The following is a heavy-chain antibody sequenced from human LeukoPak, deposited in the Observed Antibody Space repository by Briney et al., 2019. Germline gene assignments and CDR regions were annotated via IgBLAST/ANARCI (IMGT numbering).Heavy chain of an antibody. D-gene: IGHD3-16*01. J-gene: IGHJ5*02. CDR1: GYTFTGYY. CDR3: ARHDRWGGYGVYNWFDP. CDR2: INPNSGGT. V-gene: IGHV1-2*02. Sequence: ASVKVSCKASGYTFTGYYMHWVRQAPGQGLEWMGWINPNSGGTNYAQKFQGRVTMTRDTSISTAYMELSRLRSDDTAVYYCARHDRWGGYGVYNWFDPWGQGTLVTVSS.